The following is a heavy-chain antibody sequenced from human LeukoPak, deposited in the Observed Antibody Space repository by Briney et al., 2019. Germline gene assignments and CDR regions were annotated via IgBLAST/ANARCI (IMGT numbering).Heavy chain of an antibody. J-gene: IGHJ6*04. Sequence: PGGSLRLSCAASGFTFSSYSMNWVRQAPGKGLEWVSYISSRSSTIYYADSVKGRFTISRDNAKNSLYLQMNSLRAEDTAVYYCAELGITMIGGVWGKGTTVTISS. CDR1: GFTFSSYS. V-gene: IGHV3-48*04. CDR3: AELGITMIGGV. D-gene: IGHD3-10*02. CDR2: ISSRSSTI.